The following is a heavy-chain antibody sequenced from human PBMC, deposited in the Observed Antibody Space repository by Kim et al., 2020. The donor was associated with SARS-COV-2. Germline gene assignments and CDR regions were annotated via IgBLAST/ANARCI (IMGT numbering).Heavy chain of an antibody. CDR1: GGSISSSSYY. CDR2: IYYSGST. V-gene: IGHV4-39*01. D-gene: IGHD3-22*01. CDR3: ARHAGGSADSSGYYYFLILHDAFDI. J-gene: IGHJ3*02. Sequence: SETLSLTCTVSGGSISSSSYYWGWIRQPPGKGLEWIGSIYYSGSTYYNPSLKSRVTISVDTSKNQFSLKLSSVTAAVTAVYYCARHAGGSADSSGYYYFLILHDAFDIWGQATVVTVSS.